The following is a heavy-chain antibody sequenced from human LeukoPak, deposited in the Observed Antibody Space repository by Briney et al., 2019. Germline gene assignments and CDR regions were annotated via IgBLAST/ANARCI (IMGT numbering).Heavy chain of an antibody. V-gene: IGHV1-69*02. Sequence: SAKVSCKASGGTFSSYTISWVPQAPGQGLEWMGRIIPILGIANYAQKFQGRVTITADKSTSTAYMLLSSLRSEDTAVDYCAVYGDQGDYFDDWGQGTLVTVSS. CDR3: AVYGDQGDYFDD. J-gene: IGHJ4*02. D-gene: IGHD4-17*01. CDR1: GGTFSSYT. CDR2: IIPILGIA.